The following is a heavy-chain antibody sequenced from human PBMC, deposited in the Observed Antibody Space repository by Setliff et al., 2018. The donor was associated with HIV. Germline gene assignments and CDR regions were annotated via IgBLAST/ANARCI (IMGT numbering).Heavy chain of an antibody. J-gene: IGHJ4*02. CDR1: GNTFSSYG. CDR2: ISGYSGHT. D-gene: IGHD6-13*01. V-gene: IGHV1-18*01. CDR3: AREHSTTWPYFDF. Sequence: ASVKVSCKASGNTFSSYGITWVRQAPGQGLEWMGGISGYSGHTSYAQKIQGRVTMTTDTSTSTAYMELRSLRSDDTAVYFCAREHSTTWPYFDFWGQGTLVTVSS.